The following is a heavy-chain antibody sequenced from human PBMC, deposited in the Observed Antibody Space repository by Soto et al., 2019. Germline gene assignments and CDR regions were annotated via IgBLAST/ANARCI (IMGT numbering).Heavy chain of an antibody. CDR2: ISAYNGNT. CDR3: ARDHQSYYDFWSGYLGYYYYGMDV. CDR1: GYTFTSYG. D-gene: IGHD3-3*01. J-gene: IGHJ6*02. Sequence: ASVKVSCKASGYTFTSYGISWVRQAPGQGLEWMGWISAYNGNTNYAQKLQGRVTMTTDTSTSTAYMELRSLRSDDTAVYYCARDHQSYYDFWSGYLGYYYYGMDVWGQGTTVTVSS. V-gene: IGHV1-18*01.